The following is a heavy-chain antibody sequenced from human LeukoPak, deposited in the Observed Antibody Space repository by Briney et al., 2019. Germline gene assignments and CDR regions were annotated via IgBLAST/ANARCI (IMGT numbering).Heavy chain of an antibody. CDR1: GGSISSYS. CDR2: IYYSGST. CDR3: ARVGSYNHIDY. V-gene: IGHV4-59*01. J-gene: IGHJ4*02. Sequence: SETLSLTCTVSGGSISSYSWSWIRQPPGKGLEWIAYIYYSGSTNYNPSLKSRVTISVDTSKNQCSLKLSSVTAADTAVYYCARVGSYNHIDYWGQGTLVTVSS. D-gene: IGHD5-24*01.